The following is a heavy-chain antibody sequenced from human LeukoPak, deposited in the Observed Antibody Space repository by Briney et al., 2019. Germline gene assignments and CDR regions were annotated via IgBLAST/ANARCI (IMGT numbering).Heavy chain of an antibody. D-gene: IGHD3-22*01. CDR2: IYYSGST. V-gene: IGHV4-39*07. CDR1: GGSISSSSSY. CDR3: ASRYYDSSGYDPLMN. J-gene: IGHJ4*02. Sequence: SETLSLTCTVAGGSISSSSSYWGWIRQHPGKGLEWIGSIYYSGSTYYNPSLKSRVTISVDTSKNQFSLKLSSVTAADTAVYYCASRYYDSSGYDPLMNWGQGTLVTVSS.